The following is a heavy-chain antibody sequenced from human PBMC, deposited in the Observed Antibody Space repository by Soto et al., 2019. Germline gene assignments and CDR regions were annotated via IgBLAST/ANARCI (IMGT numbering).Heavy chain of an antibody. CDR2: ISYDGSNK. CDR3: ARDTVSFYSSSTFDY. D-gene: IGHD6-13*01. Sequence: GESLRLSCAASGFTFSSYAMHWVRQAPGKGLEWVAVISYDGSNKYYADSVKGRFTISRDNSKNTLYLQMNSLRAEDTAVYYCARDTVSFYSSSTFDYWGQGTLVTVSS. J-gene: IGHJ4*02. CDR1: GFTFSSYA. V-gene: IGHV3-30-3*01.